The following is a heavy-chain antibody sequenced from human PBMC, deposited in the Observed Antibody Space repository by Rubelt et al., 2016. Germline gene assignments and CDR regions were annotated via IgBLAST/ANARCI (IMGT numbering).Heavy chain of an antibody. Sequence: QVQLVQSGPEVKKPGTSVKVSCKTSGYSFTTYGISWVRQAPGQGLEWMGWISTYNGNTNYGQNFQGRVTMTTATATSPVCMELRGLRSDDTAVHYCARDRSSSDYWGQGTLVTVSS. CDR3: ARDRSSSDY. CDR2: ISTYNGNT. J-gene: IGHJ4*02. V-gene: IGHV1-18*01. CDR1: GYSFTTYG. D-gene: IGHD6-6*01.